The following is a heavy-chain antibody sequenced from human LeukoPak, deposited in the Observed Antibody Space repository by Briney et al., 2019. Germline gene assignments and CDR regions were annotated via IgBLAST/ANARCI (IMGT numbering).Heavy chain of an antibody. CDR2: IYSGGNT. CDR3: AKDSPPLAKTPV. CDR1: GFTVSNNY. V-gene: IGHV3-53*01. Sequence: GGSLRLSCAVSGFTVSNNYMSWVRQAPGKGLECVSVIYSGGNTYYADSVKGRFTISRDNSKNTLYLQMNSLGAEDTAVYYCAKDSPPLAKTPVWGQGALVTVSS. J-gene: IGHJ4*02. D-gene: IGHD5-12*01.